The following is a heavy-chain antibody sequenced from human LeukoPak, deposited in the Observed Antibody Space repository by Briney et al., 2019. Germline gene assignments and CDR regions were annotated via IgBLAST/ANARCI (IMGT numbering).Heavy chain of an antibody. CDR2: ISSSGGST. CDR1: GFTFSSYA. CDR3: AKGVTYFDFWNAYAHDAFDI. D-gene: IGHD3-3*01. V-gene: IGHV3-23*01. J-gene: IGHJ3*02. Sequence: GGSLRLSCAASGFTFSSYAMSWVRQAPGKGLEWVSSISSSGGSTYYADSVKGRFTISRDNSKNTLYLQMNSLRAEDTAVHYCAKGVTYFDFWNAYAHDAFDIWGQGTVVTVSS.